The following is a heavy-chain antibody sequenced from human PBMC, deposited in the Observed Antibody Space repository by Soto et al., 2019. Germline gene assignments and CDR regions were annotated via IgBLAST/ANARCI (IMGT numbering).Heavy chain of an antibody. Sequence: QVQLVQSGAEVKKPGSSVKVSCKASGDTFSSYGISWVRQAPGQGLEFMGGIIPKFGTTNYPQKFRGRVTITADESTSTVYMEVSSLRSEDTAVYYCARASGRSWYNWFDPWGQGTLVTVSS. CDR2: IIPKFGTT. J-gene: IGHJ5*02. CDR3: ARASGRSWYNWFDP. CDR1: GDTFSSYG. D-gene: IGHD6-13*01. V-gene: IGHV1-69*01.